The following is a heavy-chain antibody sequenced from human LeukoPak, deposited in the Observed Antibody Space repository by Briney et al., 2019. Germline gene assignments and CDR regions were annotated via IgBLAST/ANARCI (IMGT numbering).Heavy chain of an antibody. CDR1: GFTFSSYA. Sequence: GGSLRLSCAASGFTFSSYAMSWVRQAPGKGLEWVSAISGSGGSTYYADSVKGRFTISRDNSKNTLYLQMNSLRAEDTAVYYCARPLRYFDSFYGMDVWGQGTTVTVSS. V-gene: IGHV3-23*01. CDR2: ISGSGGST. CDR3: ARPLRYFDSFYGMDV. D-gene: IGHD3-9*01. J-gene: IGHJ6*02.